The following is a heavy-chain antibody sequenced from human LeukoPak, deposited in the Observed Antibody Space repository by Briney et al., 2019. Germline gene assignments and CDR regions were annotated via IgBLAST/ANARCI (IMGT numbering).Heavy chain of an antibody. CDR2: ISSSGSTI. D-gene: IGHD1-7*01. V-gene: IGHV3-11*04. Sequence: PGGSLRLSCAASGFTFSDYYMSWIRQAPGKGLEWVSYISSSGSTIYYADSVKGRFTISRDNAKNSLYLQMNSLRAEDTAVYYCARDRRLGVTGTPPPGYWGQGTLVTVSS. CDR3: ARDRRLGVTGTPPPGY. J-gene: IGHJ4*02. CDR1: GFTFSDYY.